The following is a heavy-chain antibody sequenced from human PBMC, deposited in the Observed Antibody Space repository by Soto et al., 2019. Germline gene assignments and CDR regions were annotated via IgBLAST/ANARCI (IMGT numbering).Heavy chain of an antibody. Sequence: GGSLRLSCAASGFTFSSYWMRWVRQAPGKGLEWVANIKQDGSEKYYVDSVKGRFTISRDNAKNSLYLQMNSLRAEDTAVYYCARDGSRSYYYGSGSYYPLDYWGQGTLVTVSS. CDR3: ARDGSRSYYYGSGSYYPLDY. V-gene: IGHV3-7*01. CDR1: GFTFSSYW. J-gene: IGHJ4*02. D-gene: IGHD3-10*01. CDR2: IKQDGSEK.